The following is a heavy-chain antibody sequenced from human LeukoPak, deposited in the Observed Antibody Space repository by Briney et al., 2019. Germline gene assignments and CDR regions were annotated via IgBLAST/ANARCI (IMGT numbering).Heavy chain of an antibody. CDR2: ISGSGGNT. Sequence: GGSLRLSCAASGFTFSSYAMSWVRQAQGKWLEWVSAISGSGGNTYYADSVKGRFTISRDNSKNTLYLQMNSLRAEDTAVYYCAKRDYYGSGSYYNWGGFDYWGQGSLVTVSS. D-gene: IGHD3-10*01. CDR3: AKRDYYGSGSYYNWGGFDY. J-gene: IGHJ4*02. CDR1: GFTFSSYA. V-gene: IGHV3-23*01.